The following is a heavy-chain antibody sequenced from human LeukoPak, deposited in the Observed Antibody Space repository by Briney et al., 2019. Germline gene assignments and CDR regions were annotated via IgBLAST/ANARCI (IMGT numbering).Heavy chain of an antibody. CDR2: INHSGGT. J-gene: IGHJ4*02. CDR1: GGSFSGYY. CDR3: ARVWRYPWYHSPGAYFDY. Sequence: SETLSLTCAVYGGSFSGYYWSWIRQPPGKGLEWIGEINHSGGTNYNPSLKSRVTISVDTSKNQFSLKLSSVTAADTAVYYCARVWRYPWYHSPGAYFDYWGQGTLVTVSS. D-gene: IGHD1-1*01. V-gene: IGHV4-34*01.